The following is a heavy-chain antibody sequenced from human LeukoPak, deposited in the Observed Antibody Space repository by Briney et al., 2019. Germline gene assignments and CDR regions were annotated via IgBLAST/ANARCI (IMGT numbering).Heavy chain of an antibody. CDR2: IIPIFGRA. CDR3: ARRLADKQQLVPWDYYYMDV. D-gene: IGHD6-13*01. V-gene: IGHV1-69*05. Sequence: ASVKVSCKASGGTFSSYAISWVRQAPGQGLEWMGGIIPIFGRANYAQKFQGRVTITTDESTSTAYMELSSLRSEDTAVYYCARRLADKQQLVPWDYYYMDVWGKGTTVTVSS. J-gene: IGHJ6*03. CDR1: GGTFSSYA.